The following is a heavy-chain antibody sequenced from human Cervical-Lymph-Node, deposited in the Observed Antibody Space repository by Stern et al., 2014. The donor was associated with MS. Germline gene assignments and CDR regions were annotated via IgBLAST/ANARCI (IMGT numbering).Heavy chain of an antibody. CDR2: LPASGAT. CDR1: GASISSGTSY. CDR3: ARGHWELLGNNYFDS. V-gene: IGHV4-61*02. Sequence: QVQLVESGPGLVKPSQTLSLPCTVSGASISSGTSYWSWIRQPAGGGLEWIGRLPASGATSYNPSIKSRVTISGDTSKNQFSLNLNSVTAADTAVYYCARGHWELLGNNYFDSWGQGTLVTVSS. J-gene: IGHJ4*02. D-gene: IGHD1-26*01.